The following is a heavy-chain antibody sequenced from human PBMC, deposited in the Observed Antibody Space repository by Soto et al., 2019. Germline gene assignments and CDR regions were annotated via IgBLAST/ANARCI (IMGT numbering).Heavy chain of an antibody. V-gene: IGHV4-30-2*01. CDR2: IYRSGST. D-gene: IGHD3-10*01. Sequence: PSETLSLTCVVSGGSISRGDSSWTWIRQPPGKGLEWVGYIYRSGSTYYNPSLKSPVSISLDKSKNQFSLNLTSVTAADTAVYYCARGKTNYFFDLWGQGHLVTVSS. J-gene: IGHJ4*02. CDR3: ARGKTNYFFDL. CDR1: GGSISRGDSS.